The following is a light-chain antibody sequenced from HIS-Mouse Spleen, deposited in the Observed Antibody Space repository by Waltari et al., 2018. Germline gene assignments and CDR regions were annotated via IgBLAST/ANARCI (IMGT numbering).Light chain of an antibody. V-gene: IGLV1-47*01. CDR3: AAWDDSLSGVV. CDR1: SSNTGSNY. Sequence: QSVLTQPPSASGTPGQRVTISCSGSSSNTGSNYVSWYQQLPGTAPKLLTYRNNPRPSGVPDRFSGSKSGTSASLAISGLRSEDEADYYCAAWDDSLSGVVFGGGTKLTVL. J-gene: IGLJ2*01. CDR2: RNN.